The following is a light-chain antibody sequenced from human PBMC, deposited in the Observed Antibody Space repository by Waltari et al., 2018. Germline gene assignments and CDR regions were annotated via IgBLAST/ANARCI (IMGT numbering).Light chain of an antibody. CDR1: RGISNY. CDR2: YTS. Sequence: AIRMTQSPFSLSTSVGDRVTITCWASRGISNYLAWHQQKPAKAPKFFIYYTSSLQSGVPSRFSGSGSGTDCTLTISNLQPEDFATYYCQQYYSTPWTFGQGTKVEIK. J-gene: IGKJ1*01. V-gene: IGKV1D-43*01. CDR3: QQYYSTPWT.